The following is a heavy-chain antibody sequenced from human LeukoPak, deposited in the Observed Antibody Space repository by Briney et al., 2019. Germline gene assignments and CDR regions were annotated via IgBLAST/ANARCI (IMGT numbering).Heavy chain of an antibody. CDR3: AREYYGSGDF. V-gene: IGHV5-51*07. CDR2: IYPGDSDT. D-gene: IGHD3-10*01. Sequence: GESLKISCKGSGFNFIDYWIGWVHQMPGKGLEWMGIIYPGDSDTRYSPSFQGQVTISADRSINTAYLQWSSLRASDTAMYYCAREYYGSGDFWGQGTLVTVSS. J-gene: IGHJ4*02. CDR1: GFNFIDYW.